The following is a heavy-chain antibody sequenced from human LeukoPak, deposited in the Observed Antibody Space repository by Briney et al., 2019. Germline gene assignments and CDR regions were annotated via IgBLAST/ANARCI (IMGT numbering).Heavy chain of an antibody. V-gene: IGHV3-7*01. J-gene: IGHJ4*02. D-gene: IGHD1-14*01. Sequence: GGSLRLSCAASGFTFPTYWMSWVRQAPGKRLEWVANIKQDGSEKYYVDSVKGRFTISRDNAKNSLYLQMNSLRVEDTADYYCVTYSGGIKSPGYYWGQGTLVTVSS. CDR3: VTYSGGIKSPGYY. CDR2: IKQDGSEK. CDR1: GFTFPTYW.